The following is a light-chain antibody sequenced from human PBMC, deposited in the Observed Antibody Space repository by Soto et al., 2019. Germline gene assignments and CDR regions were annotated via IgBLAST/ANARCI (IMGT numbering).Light chain of an antibody. CDR3: QQYGSSPRT. J-gene: IGKJ1*01. CDR2: GAS. Sequence: WTQSPGTLSLSPLSRATLPGRASQSVSSSYLAWYQQKPGQAPRLLIYGASSRATGIPARFSGSGSGTDFTLTISSLQPEDFAVYYCQQYGSSPRTFGQGTKVDIK. V-gene: IGKV3-20*01. CDR1: QSVSSSY.